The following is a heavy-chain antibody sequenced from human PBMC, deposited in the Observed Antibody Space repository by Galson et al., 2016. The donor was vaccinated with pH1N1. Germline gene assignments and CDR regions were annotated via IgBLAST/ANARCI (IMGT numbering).Heavy chain of an antibody. Sequence: SVKVSCKASGNTFTTYQMHWVRQAPGQGLEWMGIINPSGGSTRYAQKFQGRVTMTRDTSTSPVYMELSSLRSEDTALYYCARDHVYSDYFERFFDLWGRGTLVTVSS. V-gene: IGHV1-46*01. J-gene: IGHJ2*01. D-gene: IGHD4-11*01. CDR2: INPSGGST. CDR1: GNTFTTYQ. CDR3: ARDHVYSDYFERFFDL.